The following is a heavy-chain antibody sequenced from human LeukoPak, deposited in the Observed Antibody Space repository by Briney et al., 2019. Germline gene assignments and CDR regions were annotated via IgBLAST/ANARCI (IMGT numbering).Heavy chain of an antibody. J-gene: IGHJ4*02. CDR1: GYTFTNSA. CDR3: ARSGIAVAGYYFDY. D-gene: IGHD6-19*01. CDR2: INPNSGGT. Sequence: GASVKISCKASGYTFTNSAIHWVRQAPGQRLEWMGWINPNSGGTNYAQKFQGWVTMTRDTSISTAYMELSRLRSDDTAVYYCARSGIAVAGYYFDYWGQGTLVTVSS. V-gene: IGHV1-2*04.